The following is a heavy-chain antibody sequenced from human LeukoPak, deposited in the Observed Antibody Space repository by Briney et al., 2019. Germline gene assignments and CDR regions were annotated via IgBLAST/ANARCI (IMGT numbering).Heavy chain of an antibody. CDR3: ARDSSPDSATTYYDALDM. CDR1: GFSFRRFW. CDR2: INGDGDGK. Sequence: GGSLRLSCAGSGFSFRRFWMTWVRQAPGRGLEWVANINGDGDGKRYADSVKDRFTISRDNARSLVFLQIHSLRDEDTALYYCARDSSPDSATTYYDALDMWGQGTMVNVSS. V-gene: IGHV3-7*01. J-gene: IGHJ3*02. D-gene: IGHD1-1*01.